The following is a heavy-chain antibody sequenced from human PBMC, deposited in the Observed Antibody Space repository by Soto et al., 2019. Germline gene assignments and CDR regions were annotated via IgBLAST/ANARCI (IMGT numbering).Heavy chain of an antibody. D-gene: IGHD3-10*01. J-gene: IGHJ4*02. Sequence: ASVKVSCKVSGYTLTELSMHGVLQAPGKGLEGMGGFDPEDGKRIYAQKFQGRVTMTEDTSTETSYMELNSLRSEDTAVYYCATGRGVDRRLEWGQGTLVTVSS. V-gene: IGHV1-24*01. CDR3: ATGRGVDRRLE. CDR1: GYTLTELS. CDR2: FDPEDGKR.